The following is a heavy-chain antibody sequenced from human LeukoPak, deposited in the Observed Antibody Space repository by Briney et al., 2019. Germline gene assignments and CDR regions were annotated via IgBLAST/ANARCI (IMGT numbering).Heavy chain of an antibody. CDR2: INSDGSST. Sequence: GGSLRLSCAASGFTFSTYTMNWVRQAPGKGLVWVSRINSDGSSTNYADSVKGRFTISRDNAKNSLYLQMHSLRTEDTAFYYCAKASGSLLWFKIDSWGQGTLVTVSS. D-gene: IGHD3-10*01. J-gene: IGHJ4*02. V-gene: IGHV3-74*01. CDR3: AKASGSLLWFKIDS. CDR1: GFTFSTYT.